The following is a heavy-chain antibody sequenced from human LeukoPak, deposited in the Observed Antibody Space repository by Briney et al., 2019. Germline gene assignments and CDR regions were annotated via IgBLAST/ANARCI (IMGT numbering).Heavy chain of an antibody. CDR1: GGSISSGDYY. D-gene: IGHD1-26*01. CDR3: ANGIVGAPDYYMDV. Sequence: SETLSLTCTVSGGSISSGDYYWSWIRQPPGKGLEWIGYIYYSGSTYYNPSLKSRVTISVDTSKNQFSLKLSSVTAADTAVYYCANGIVGAPDYYMDVWGKGTTVTASS. CDR2: IYYSGST. J-gene: IGHJ6*03. V-gene: IGHV4-30-4*08.